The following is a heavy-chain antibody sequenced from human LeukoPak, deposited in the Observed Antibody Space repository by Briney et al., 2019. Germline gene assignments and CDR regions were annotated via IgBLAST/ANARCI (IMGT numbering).Heavy chain of an antibody. CDR3: ARRRYYDSGTFGNYFDY. V-gene: IGHV5-51*01. CDR2: IYPGDSDT. Sequence: GESLKISCKGSGYSFTTSWIGWVRQMPGKGLEWMGIIYPGDSDTRYSPSFQGQVTISADKSISTAYLQWSSLKASDTAMYYCARRRYYDSGTFGNYFDYWGQGTLVTVSS. CDR1: GYSFTTSW. D-gene: IGHD3-10*01. J-gene: IGHJ4*02.